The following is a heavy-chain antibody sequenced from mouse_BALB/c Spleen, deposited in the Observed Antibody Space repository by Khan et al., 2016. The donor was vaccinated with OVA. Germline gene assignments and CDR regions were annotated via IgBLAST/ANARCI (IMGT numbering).Heavy chain of an antibody. Sequence: VQLQEPGPELVKSGASVKISCKASGYTFTDYYINWVKQKPGQGLERIGWIYPGSANAKYNEKCKGKAPLTVVTFSSTALKHLSSLESEDTAVNLCAVGFDFWGHGTTLTVSS. CDR3: AVGFDF. V-gene: IGHV1-84*02. CDR1: GYTFTDYY. D-gene: IGHD1-1*02. J-gene: IGHJ2*01. CDR2: IYPGSANA.